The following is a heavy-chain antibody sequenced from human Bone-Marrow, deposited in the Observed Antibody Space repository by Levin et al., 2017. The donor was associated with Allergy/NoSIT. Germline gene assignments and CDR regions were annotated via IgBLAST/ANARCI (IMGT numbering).Heavy chain of an antibody. CDR1: GYDFSKYD. J-gene: IGHJ3*02. Sequence: GESLKISCEVSGYDFSKYDINWLRQAAGQGLEWIGWVNPNSGETGNAQRFKGRVTMTTDTPTATVHMELTSLTSEDTAMYYCTRGFQERWLAEKRGACDIWGQGTMVTISS. CDR3: TRGFQERWLAEKRGACDI. V-gene: IGHV1-8*01. D-gene: IGHD6-19*01. CDR2: VNPNSGET.